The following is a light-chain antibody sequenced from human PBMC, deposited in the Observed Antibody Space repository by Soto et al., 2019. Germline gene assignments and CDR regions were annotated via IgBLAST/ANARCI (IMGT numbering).Light chain of an antibody. CDR2: DAS. V-gene: IGKV1D-13*01. CDR1: QGIDTS. Sequence: AILLTQSPSSLSASVGDRVTITCRASQGIDTSLAWYQQKPGKAPKLLIYDASSLESGVPSRFSGSGSGTEFTLTISNLQPDDFATYYCQQYENYWTFGQGTKVDI. J-gene: IGKJ1*01. CDR3: QQYENYWT.